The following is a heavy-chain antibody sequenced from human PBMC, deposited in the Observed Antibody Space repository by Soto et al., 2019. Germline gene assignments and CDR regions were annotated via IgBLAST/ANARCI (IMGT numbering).Heavy chain of an antibody. CDR2: FIPIFGTA. J-gene: IGHJ6*02. CDR1: GGTFSSYA. Sequence: QVQLVQSGAEVKKPGSSVKVSCKASGGTFSSYAISWVRQAPGQGLEWMGGFIPIFGTANYAQKFQGRVTITADESKRTAYMELSSLRSEDTAVYSCARVGERIADRSYYYGMDVWGQGTPVTVS. D-gene: IGHD6-6*01. V-gene: IGHV1-69*12. CDR3: ARVGERIADRSYYYGMDV.